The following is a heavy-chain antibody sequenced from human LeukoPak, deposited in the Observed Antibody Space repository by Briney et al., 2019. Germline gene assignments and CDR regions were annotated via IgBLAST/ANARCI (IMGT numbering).Heavy chain of an antibody. CDR1: GFTFSNAW. D-gene: IGHD2-2*01. J-gene: IGHJ3*02. Sequence: GGSLRLSCAASGFTFSNAWMSWVRQAPGKGLEWVGRIKSKTDGGTTDYAAPVKGRFTISRDDSKNTLYLQMNSLKTEDTAVYYCARGLLLGYCSSTSCPRAFDIWGQGTMVTVSS. CDR3: ARGLLLGYCSSTSCPRAFDI. CDR2: IKSKTDGGTT. V-gene: IGHV3-15*01.